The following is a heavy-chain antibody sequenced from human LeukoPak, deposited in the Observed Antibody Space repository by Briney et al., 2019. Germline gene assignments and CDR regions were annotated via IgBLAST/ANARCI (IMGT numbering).Heavy chain of an antibody. D-gene: IGHD1-14*01. Sequence: SETLSLTCTVSGGSISSSSYYWGWIRQPPGKGLEWIGRIYTSGSTNYNPSLKSRVTMSVDTSKNQFSLKLSSVTAADTAVYYCARDGTKYYYYYYMDVWGKGTTVTVSS. CDR1: GGSISSSSYY. CDR3: ARDGTKYYYYYYMDV. J-gene: IGHJ6*03. CDR2: IYTSGST. V-gene: IGHV4-39*07.